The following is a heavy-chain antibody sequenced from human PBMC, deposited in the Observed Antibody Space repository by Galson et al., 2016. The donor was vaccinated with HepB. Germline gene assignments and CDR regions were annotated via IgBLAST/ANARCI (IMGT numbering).Heavy chain of an antibody. D-gene: IGHD3-3*01. CDR1: GYTFTSQY. CDR2: IRPKSGGT. Sequence: SVKVSCKASGYTFTSQYIHWVRQAPGQGLEWMGWIRPKSGGTSYAQKFQGRVTMTSDTSIGTAYMDLRRLRSEDTAVYYCARPSEDYDFWDEYSYYFDNWGQGTLVTVSS. V-gene: IGHV1-2*02. CDR3: ARPSEDYDFWDEYSYYFDN. J-gene: IGHJ4*02.